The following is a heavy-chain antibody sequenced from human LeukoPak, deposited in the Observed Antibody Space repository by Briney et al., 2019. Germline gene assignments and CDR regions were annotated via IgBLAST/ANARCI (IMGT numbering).Heavy chain of an antibody. Sequence: SETLSLTCTVSGGSISSGGYYWSWIRQHPGTGLEWIGYIYYSGSTYYNPSLKSRVTISVDTSKNQFSLKLSSVTAADTAVYYCARGPYYYDSSGYYYVLADIWGQGTMVTVSS. D-gene: IGHD3-22*01. J-gene: IGHJ3*02. CDR1: GGSISSGGYY. CDR2: IYYSGST. CDR3: ARGPYYYDSSGYYYVLADI. V-gene: IGHV4-31*03.